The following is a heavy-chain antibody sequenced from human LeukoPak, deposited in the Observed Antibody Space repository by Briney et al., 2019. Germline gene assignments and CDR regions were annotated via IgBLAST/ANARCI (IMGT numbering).Heavy chain of an antibody. CDR2: INPSGGST. CDR1: GYIFTSHY. CDR3: ARGDYCSGGSCYSQGGLYGMDV. Sequence: ASVKVSCKASGYIFTSHYMHWVRQAPGQGLEWMGIINPSGGSTSYAQKFQGRVTMTRDTSTSTVYMELSSLRSEDTAVYYCARGDYCSGGSCYSQGGLYGMDVWGQGTTVTVSS. J-gene: IGHJ6*02. V-gene: IGHV1-46*01. D-gene: IGHD2-15*01.